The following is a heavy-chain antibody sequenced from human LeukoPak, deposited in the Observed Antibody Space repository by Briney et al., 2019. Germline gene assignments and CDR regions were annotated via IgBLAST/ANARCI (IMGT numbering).Heavy chain of an antibody. CDR1: GFTFSSYS. J-gene: IGHJ4*02. CDR2: ITSSRSYM. CDR3: ASTLDLDY. Sequence: PGGSLRLSCAASGFTFSSYSMNWVRQAPGKGLEWVSSITSSRSYMYYANSVKGRFTISRDNAKNSLYLQMNSLRAEDTAVYYCASTLDLDYWGQGTLVTVSS. V-gene: IGHV3-21*01.